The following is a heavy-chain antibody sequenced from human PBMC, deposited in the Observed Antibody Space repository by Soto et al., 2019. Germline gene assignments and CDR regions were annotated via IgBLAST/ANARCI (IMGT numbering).Heavy chain of an antibody. Sequence: EVQLLESGGGLVQPGGSLRLSCVASRFTFSSYAMSWVRQPPGKGPEWVSALSGSGSSTYYADSVRGRFTISRDKSKNTVFLQMHRLRAEDTALYYCAKDFDYLGDSSGLQAFHVWRQGTMVTVSS. J-gene: IGHJ3*01. CDR1: RFTFSSYA. D-gene: IGHD6-19*01. CDR2: LSGSGSST. V-gene: IGHV3-23*01. CDR3: AKDFDYLGDSSGLQAFHV.